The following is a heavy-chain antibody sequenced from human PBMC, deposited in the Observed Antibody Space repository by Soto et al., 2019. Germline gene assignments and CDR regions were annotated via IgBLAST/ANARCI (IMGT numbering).Heavy chain of an antibody. V-gene: IGHV1-69*14. CDR3: VRVLPRNGDY. CDR1: GGTFSSYA. D-gene: IGHD1-1*01. CDR2: IIPIFGTA. J-gene: IGHJ4*02. Sequence: VQLVQSGAEVKKPGSSVKVSCKASGGTFSSYAIRWVRQAPGQGLEWIGGIIPIFGTANYAQKFKGRVTMTANKSTSTADVELSSLRSEATAVYYWVRVLPRNGDYWGQGTMVTVSS.